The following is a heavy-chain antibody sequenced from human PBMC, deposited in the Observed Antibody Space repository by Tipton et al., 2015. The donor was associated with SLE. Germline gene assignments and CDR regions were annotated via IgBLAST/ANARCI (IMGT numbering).Heavy chain of an antibody. J-gene: IGHJ4*02. V-gene: IGHV4-39*07. CDR2: IYHSGST. CDR3: ARDPYYYDSSGSPHSY. D-gene: IGHD3-22*01. CDR1: GGSISSGGYY. Sequence: TLSLTCTVSGGSISSGGYYWGWIRQPPGKGLEWIGSIYHSGSTYYNPSLKSRVTISVDTSKNQFSLKLSSVTAADTAVYYCARDPYYYDSSGSPHSYWGQGTLVTVSS.